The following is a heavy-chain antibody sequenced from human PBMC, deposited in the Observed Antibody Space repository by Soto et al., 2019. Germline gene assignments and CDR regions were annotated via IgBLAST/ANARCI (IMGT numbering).Heavy chain of an antibody. CDR2: ISAGGDST. CDR1: GFTFSLYP. V-gene: IGHV3-23*01. Sequence: EVKVLESGGGLVQPGGSLRLSCATSGFTFSLYPMNWVRQAPRKGLEWVSGISAGGDSTYYADSVKGRFTIFRDNSKNSVYLQMNSLRVEDTAVYYCARRVWGQGTLVTVSS. CDR3: ARRV. J-gene: IGHJ4*02.